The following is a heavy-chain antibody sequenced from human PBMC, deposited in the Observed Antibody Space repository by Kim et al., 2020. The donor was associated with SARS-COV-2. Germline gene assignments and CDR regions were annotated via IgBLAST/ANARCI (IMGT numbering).Heavy chain of an antibody. Sequence: GGSLRLSCAASGFIFSDYYMSWIRQAPGKGLEWVSYISTSGSTIYYADSVKGRFTISRDNAKNSLYLQMNSLRAEDTAVYYCARDPIVVVPAAIGEYAFDIWGQGTMVTVSS. D-gene: IGHD2-2*02. J-gene: IGHJ3*02. V-gene: IGHV3-11*01. CDR1: GFIFSDYY. CDR3: ARDPIVVVPAAIGEYAFDI. CDR2: ISTSGSTI.